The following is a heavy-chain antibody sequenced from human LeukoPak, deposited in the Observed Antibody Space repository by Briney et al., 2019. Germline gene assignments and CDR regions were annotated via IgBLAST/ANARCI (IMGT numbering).Heavy chain of an antibody. Sequence: SETLSLTCTVSGGSISSSSYYWGWIRQPPGKGLEWIGSIYYSGSTNYNPSLKSRVTISVDTSKNQFSLKLSSVTAADTAVYYCARGGPYSSGWYERVYYFDYWGQGTLVTVSS. D-gene: IGHD6-19*01. CDR3: ARGGPYSSGWYERVYYFDY. CDR1: GGSISSSSYY. CDR2: IYYSGST. J-gene: IGHJ4*02. V-gene: IGHV4-39*07.